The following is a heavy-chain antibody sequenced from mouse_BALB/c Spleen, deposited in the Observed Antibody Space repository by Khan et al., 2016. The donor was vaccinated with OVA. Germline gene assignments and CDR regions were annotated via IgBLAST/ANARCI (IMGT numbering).Heavy chain of an antibody. Sequence: EVQRVESGGDLVKPGGSLKLSCAASGFTFSTYGMSWVRQTPDQRLEWVATVSTGGGYTYYPDSVKGRFTIARDNAKNTLYLQMSSLKSEDTAMFYCERLAYYYDSEGFAYWGQGTLVTVSA. CDR2: VSTGGGYT. CDR3: ERLAYYYDSEGFAY. D-gene: IGHD1-1*01. CDR1: GFTFSTYG. J-gene: IGHJ3*01. V-gene: IGHV5-6*01.